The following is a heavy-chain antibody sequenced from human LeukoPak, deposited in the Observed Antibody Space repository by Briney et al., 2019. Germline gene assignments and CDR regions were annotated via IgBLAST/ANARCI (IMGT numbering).Heavy chain of an antibody. CDR3: ARETDYTTSCDY. J-gene: IGHJ4*02. CDR1: GFTFSSYA. Sequence: GGSLRLSCAASGFTFSSYAMSWVRQAPGKGLEWVSAIIGDGGSTYYADSVKGRFTISRDNSKNTLYLQMNSLRAEDTAVYYCARETDYTTSCDYWGQGTLVTVSS. CDR2: IIGDGGST. V-gene: IGHV3-23*01. D-gene: IGHD4-11*01.